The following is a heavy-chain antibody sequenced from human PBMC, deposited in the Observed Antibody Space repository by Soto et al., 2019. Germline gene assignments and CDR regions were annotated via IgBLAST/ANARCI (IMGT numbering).Heavy chain of an antibody. CDR2: ISGSGGAT. V-gene: IGHV3-23*01. CDR3: AKSTWDDLPPSF. J-gene: IGHJ4*02. CDR1: GFGLSSYA. D-gene: IGHD1-26*01. Sequence: PGGSLRLSCAASGFGLSSYAVSWVRQAPGKGLEWVSVISGSGGATYYADSVKGRFTISRDNYKNTLYLQMNSVRAEDTAVYYCAKSTWDDLPPSFWGQGTPVTVSS.